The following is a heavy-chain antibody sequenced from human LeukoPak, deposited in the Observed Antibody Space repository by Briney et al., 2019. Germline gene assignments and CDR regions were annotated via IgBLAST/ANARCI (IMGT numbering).Heavy chain of an antibody. D-gene: IGHD3-22*01. CDR2: ISAYNGNT. Sequence: GASVKVSCKASGYTFIGYGISWVRQAPGQGLEWMGWISAYNGNTNYAQKLQGRVTMTTDTSTSTAYMELSRLRSDDTAVYYCARASDTSNDRADWFDPWGQGTLVTVSS. CDR3: ARASDTSNDRADWFDP. CDR1: GYTFIGYG. V-gene: IGHV1-18*01. J-gene: IGHJ5*02.